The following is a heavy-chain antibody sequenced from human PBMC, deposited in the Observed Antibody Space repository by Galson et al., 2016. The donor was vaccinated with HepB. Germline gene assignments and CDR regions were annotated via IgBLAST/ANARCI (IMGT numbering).Heavy chain of an antibody. CDR3: AKIKESAKAVFDY. Sequence: SLRLSCAASGFTFSNHGMIWVRQAPGTGLQWVSAISGSGSLIYYADSVKGRFTISRDNSRNTLYLQMNSLRVEDTAVYYCAKIKESAKAVFDYWAREPWSPSPQ. V-gene: IGHV3-23*01. CDR1: GFTFSNHG. CDR2: ISGSGSLI. D-gene: IGHD4/OR15-4a*01. J-gene: IGHJ4*02.